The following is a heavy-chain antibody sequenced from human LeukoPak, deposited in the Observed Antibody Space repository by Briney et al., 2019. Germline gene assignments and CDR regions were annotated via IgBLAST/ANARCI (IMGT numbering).Heavy chain of an antibody. J-gene: IGHJ4*02. CDR3: ATGGGFYYDH. D-gene: IGHD3-22*01. Sequence: PGGSLRLSCAASGFSFSTYGMHWVRQAPGKGLEWVAVAYGDGSDQYYADSVKGRFTIFKDISRKTLSVQMNSLRAEDTAVYYCATGGGFYYDHWGQGTLVTVAS. CDR2: AYGDGSDQ. V-gene: IGHV3-33*01. CDR1: GFSFSTYG.